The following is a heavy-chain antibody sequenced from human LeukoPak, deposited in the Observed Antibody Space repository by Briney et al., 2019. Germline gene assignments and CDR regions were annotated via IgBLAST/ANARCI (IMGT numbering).Heavy chain of an antibody. D-gene: IGHD1-1*01. V-gene: IGHV4-59*01. CDR2: IYYSGST. CDR3: ARDLGTTTPHYYFDY. Sequence: SETLSLTCTVSGGSINSYYWSWLRQPPRKGLEWIGYIYYSGSTNFTPSLKSRVTMSVDTSKNQFSLKLSSVTAADTAVYYCARDLGTTTPHYYFDYWGQGTLVTVSS. J-gene: IGHJ4*02. CDR1: GGSINSYY.